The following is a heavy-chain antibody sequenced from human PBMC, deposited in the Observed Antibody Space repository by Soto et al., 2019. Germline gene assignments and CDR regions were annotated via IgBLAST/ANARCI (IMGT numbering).Heavy chain of an antibody. Sequence: QVQLVESGGGVVQPGRSLRLSCAASGFTFSSYTMHWVRQAPGKGLEWVAVISYDGSNKYYADSVKGRFTISRDNSKNTQYQQMNSRRAEDTGVYYCARDGVAPGPYSYGMDVWGQGTTVTV. CDR1: GFTFSSYT. V-gene: IGHV3-30-3*01. CDR3: ARDGVAPGPYSYGMDV. J-gene: IGHJ6*02. D-gene: IGHD2-8*01. CDR2: ISYDGSNK.